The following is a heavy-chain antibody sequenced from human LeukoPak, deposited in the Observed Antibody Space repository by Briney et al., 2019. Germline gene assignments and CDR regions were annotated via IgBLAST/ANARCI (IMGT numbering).Heavy chain of an antibody. CDR1: GFTFDDYA. Sequence: GGSLRLSCAASGFTFDDYAMHWVRQAPGKGLEWVSGISWNSGSIGYADSVKGRFTISRDNAKNSLYLQMNSLRAEDTAVYYCVRDLSGSYGYWGQGTLVTVSS. D-gene: IGHD1-26*01. CDR3: VRDLSGSYGY. V-gene: IGHV3-9*01. J-gene: IGHJ4*02. CDR2: ISWNSGSI.